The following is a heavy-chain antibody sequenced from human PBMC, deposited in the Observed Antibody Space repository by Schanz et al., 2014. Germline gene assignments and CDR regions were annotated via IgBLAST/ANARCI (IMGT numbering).Heavy chain of an antibody. Sequence: EVQLVESGGGLVQPGGSLRLSCTASGFTFSDYWMSWVRQAPGKGLEWVAILWHDGSKKYYADSVKGRFTISRDNAKNSLYLEMNSLRAEDTAVYYCAKVRYSSGWRGDYFDEWGQGTLVTVAS. D-gene: IGHD6-25*01. V-gene: IGHV3-7*03. CDR1: GFTFSDYW. J-gene: IGHJ4*02. CDR2: LWHDGSKK. CDR3: AKVRYSSGWRGDYFDE.